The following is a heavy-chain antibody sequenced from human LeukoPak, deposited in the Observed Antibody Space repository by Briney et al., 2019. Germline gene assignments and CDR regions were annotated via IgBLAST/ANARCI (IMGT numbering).Heavy chain of an antibody. D-gene: IGHD3-22*01. CDR1: GFTFSSYW. CDR2: INNDGSTT. V-gene: IGHV3-74*01. Sequence: GGSLRLSCAASGFTFSSYWMHWARQAPGQGLVWVSHINNDGSTTNYADSVKGRFTISRDNAKNTLYLQMNSLRAEDTAVYFCARPYYEGSAYYAYWGQGILATVSS. CDR3: ARPYYEGSAYYAY. J-gene: IGHJ4*02.